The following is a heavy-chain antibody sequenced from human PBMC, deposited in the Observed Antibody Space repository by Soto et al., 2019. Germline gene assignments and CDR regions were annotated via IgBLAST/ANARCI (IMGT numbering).Heavy chain of an antibody. CDR1: GYTFTSYY. CDR2: IYPSGGST. CDR3: ARMSGYSGYDYGP. D-gene: IGHD5-12*01. V-gene: IGHV1-46*01. Sequence: GASVKVSCKASGYTFTSYYMHWVRQAPGQGLEWMGRIYPSGGSTGYAQKFQGRVTMTRDTSTSTVYMELSSLRSEDTAVYYCARMSGYSGYDYGPWGQGTLVTVSS. J-gene: IGHJ5*02.